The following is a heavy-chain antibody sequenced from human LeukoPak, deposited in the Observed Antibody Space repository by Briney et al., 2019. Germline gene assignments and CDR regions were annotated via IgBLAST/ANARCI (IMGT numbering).Heavy chain of an antibody. D-gene: IGHD3-10*01. CDR2: IYYSGST. V-gene: IGHV4-59*12. J-gene: IGHJ4*02. Sequence: PSETLSLTCAVYGGSFSGYYWSWIRQPPGKGLEWIGYIYYSGSTNYNPSLKSRVTISVDTSKNQFSLKLSSVTAADTAVYYCASALWFGELLGYWGQGTLVTVSS. CDR3: ASALWFGELLGY. CDR1: GGSFSGYY.